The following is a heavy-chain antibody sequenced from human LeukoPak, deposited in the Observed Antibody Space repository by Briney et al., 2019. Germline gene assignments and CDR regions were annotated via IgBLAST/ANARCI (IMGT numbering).Heavy chain of an antibody. CDR2: IYFSGRT. V-gene: IGHV4-59*01. D-gene: IGHD4-11*01. CDR1: GGSISSSS. CDR3: ARRATVTGLDY. J-gene: IGHJ4*02. Sequence: SATLSLTCTVSGGSISSSSWSWLRQPPGKGLEWLGYIYFSGRTNYNPPRKSRVTISVDTSKTQFSLKLSSVTAADTAVYYCARRATVTGLDYCGQGTLVTVSS.